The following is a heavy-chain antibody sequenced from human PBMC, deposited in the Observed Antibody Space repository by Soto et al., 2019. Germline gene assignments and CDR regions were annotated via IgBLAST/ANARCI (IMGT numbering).Heavy chain of an antibody. V-gene: IGHV3-20*04. J-gene: IGHJ5*02. Sequence: EVYLVESGGGVVRPGGSLRLSCAASGFGFDEYGMSWVRQGPGKGLEWVSGSNRHGDSTGYADSVKGRFTISRDNGNNSMFLQMNGLRAEDTAFYYCARDHRWGYEYGDYGDSWGQGTLVTVSS. CDR3: ARDHRWGYEYGDYGDS. CDR2: SNRHGDST. D-gene: IGHD4-17*01. CDR1: GFGFDEYG.